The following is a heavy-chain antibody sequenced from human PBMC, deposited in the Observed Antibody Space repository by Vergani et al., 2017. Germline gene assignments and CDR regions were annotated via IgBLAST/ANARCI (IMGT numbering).Heavy chain of an antibody. CDR2: IQFDGSNK. CDR1: GFTLSNYD. CDR3: ARDQSIAAPPGDYYYMDV. J-gene: IGHJ6*03. V-gene: IGHV3-30*02. D-gene: IGHD6-6*01. Sequence: QVQLVESGGGVVQRGGSLRLSCATSGFTLSNYDMQWIRQGPGKGLEFVAFIQFDGSNKYYADSVKGRFTISRDNSKNTLYLQMNSLRAEDTAVYYCARDQSIAAPPGDYYYMDVWSKATTVTVSS.